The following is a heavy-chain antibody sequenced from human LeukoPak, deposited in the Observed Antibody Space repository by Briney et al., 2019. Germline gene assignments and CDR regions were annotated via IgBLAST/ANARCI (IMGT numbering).Heavy chain of an antibody. CDR3: ARGKQDFDN. J-gene: IGHJ4*02. D-gene: IGHD6-13*01. Sequence: GGSLRLSCAASGFTFSSYWMHWVRQAPGKGLVWVSRTNGDGSSTTYADSVRGRLTISRDNAKNTLYLQMNSLRAEDTAVYYCARGKQDFDNWGQGTAVTVSS. V-gene: IGHV3-74*01. CDR1: GFTFSSYW. CDR2: TNGDGSST.